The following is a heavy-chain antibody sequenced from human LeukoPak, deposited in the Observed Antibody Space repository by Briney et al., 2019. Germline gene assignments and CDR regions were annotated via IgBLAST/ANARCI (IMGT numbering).Heavy chain of an antibody. D-gene: IGHD6-19*01. CDR1: GYIFTTYW. Sequence: GESLRISCKVSGYIFTTYWIGWVRQMPGKGLEWRGVIYPGDSDTRYSPSFQGQVTISADKSITTAYLQWGSLKASDTATYYCARLKSSSWKDAFDIWGQGTTVTVSS. V-gene: IGHV5-51*01. J-gene: IGHJ3*02. CDR2: IYPGDSDT. CDR3: ARLKSSSWKDAFDI.